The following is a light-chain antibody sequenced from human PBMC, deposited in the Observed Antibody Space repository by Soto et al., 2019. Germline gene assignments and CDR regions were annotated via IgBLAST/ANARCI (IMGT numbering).Light chain of an antibody. V-gene: IGKV3-20*01. CDR3: QQYNDWPLT. CDR1: QSVSSSY. J-gene: IGKJ1*01. Sequence: EIVLTQSPGTLSLSPGERATLSCRASQSVSSSYLAWYQQKPGQPPRLLIYGASSRATGIPDRFSGSGSGTEFTLTISSLQSEDFALYYCQQYNDWPLTFGQGTKVDI. CDR2: GAS.